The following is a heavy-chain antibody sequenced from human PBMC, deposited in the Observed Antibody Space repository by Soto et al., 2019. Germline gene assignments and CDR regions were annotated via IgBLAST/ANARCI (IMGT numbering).Heavy chain of an antibody. CDR1: GGSFSGYY. CDR3: ARDCKWELLLGIYYYGMDV. CDR2: INHSGST. V-gene: IGHV4-34*01. J-gene: IGHJ6*02. D-gene: IGHD1-26*01. Sequence: SETLSLTCAVYGGSFSGYYWSWIRQPPGKGLEWIGEINHSGSTNYNPSLKSRVTISVDTSKNQFSLKLSSVTAADTAVYYCARDCKWELLLGIYYYGMDVWGQGTTVTVSS.